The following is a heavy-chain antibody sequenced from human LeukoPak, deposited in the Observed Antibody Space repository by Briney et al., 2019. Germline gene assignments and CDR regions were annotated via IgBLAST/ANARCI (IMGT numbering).Heavy chain of an antibody. CDR1: GFTFSSYA. CDR2: ISYDGSNK. Sequence: GGSLRLSCAASGFTFSSYAMPWVRQAPGKGLEWVAVISYDGSNKYYADSVKGRFTISRDNSKNTLYLQMNSLRAEDTAVYYCARDSYPDYWGQGTLVTVSS. D-gene: IGHD1-26*01. V-gene: IGHV3-30*07. J-gene: IGHJ4*02. CDR3: ARDSYPDY.